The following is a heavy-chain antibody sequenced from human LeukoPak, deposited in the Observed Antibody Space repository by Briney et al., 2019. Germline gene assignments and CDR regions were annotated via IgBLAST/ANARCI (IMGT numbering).Heavy chain of an antibody. J-gene: IGHJ3*02. Sequence: PSETLSLTCTVSGGSISSGGYYWSWIRQHPGKGLEWIVYIYYSGSTYYNPSLKSRVTISVDTSKNQFSLKLSSVTAADTAVYYCAGDRGTVVTPRPWAFDIWGQGTMVTVSS. CDR1: GGSISSGGYY. CDR2: IYYSGST. CDR3: AGDRGTVVTPRPWAFDI. V-gene: IGHV4-31*03. D-gene: IGHD4-23*01.